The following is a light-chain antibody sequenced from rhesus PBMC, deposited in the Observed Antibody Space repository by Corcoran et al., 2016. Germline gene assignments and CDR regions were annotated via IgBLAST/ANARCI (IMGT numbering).Light chain of an antibody. Sequence: DIQMTQSPSALSASVGDRVTISCRASQNIYSNLAWYHQKPGKAPKLLIYAASSLQTGIPSRFSGSGSGTDFTLTISSLQPEDSAAYYCQHYYDNPYSFGQGTKVEIK. CDR1: QNIYSN. CDR3: QHYYDNPYS. CDR2: AAS. V-gene: IGKV1S12*01. J-gene: IGKJ2*01.